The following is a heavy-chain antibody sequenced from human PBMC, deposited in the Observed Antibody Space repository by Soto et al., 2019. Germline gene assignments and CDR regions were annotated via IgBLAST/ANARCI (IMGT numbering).Heavy chain of an antibody. CDR2: INPNSGGT. Sequence: EASVKVSCKASGYTFTGYYMHWVRQAPGQGLEWMGWINPNSGGTNYAQKFQGRVTMTRDTSISTAYMELSRLRSDDTAVYYCARGLLRYFDWLSDAFDIWGQGTMVTVSS. CDR1: GYTFTGYY. D-gene: IGHD3-9*01. J-gene: IGHJ3*02. V-gene: IGHV1-2*02. CDR3: ARGLLRYFDWLSDAFDI.